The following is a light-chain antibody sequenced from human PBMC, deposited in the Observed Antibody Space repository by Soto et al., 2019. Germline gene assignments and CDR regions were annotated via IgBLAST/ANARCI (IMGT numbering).Light chain of an antibody. Sequence: QCALTQPASVSGSPGQSITISCTGTSSDVGSYNLVSWYQQHPGKAPKLMIYGVNNRPSGVSDRFSASKSGNTASLFISGLQAEDEADYYCSSYTSDSSYVFGSGTKVTVL. CDR3: SSYTSDSSYV. CDR1: SSDVGSYNL. V-gene: IGLV2-14*02. CDR2: GVN. J-gene: IGLJ1*01.